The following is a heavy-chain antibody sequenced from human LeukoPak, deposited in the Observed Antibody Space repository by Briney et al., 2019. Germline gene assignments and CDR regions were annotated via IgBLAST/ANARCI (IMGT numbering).Heavy chain of an antibody. CDR2: IKQDGSEK. J-gene: IGHJ4*02. CDR1: GFSLSNYW. D-gene: IGHD7-27*01. CDR3: ARSLPRSGDFDY. V-gene: IGHV3-7*01. Sequence: PGGSLRLSCAASGFSLSNYWMNWVRQAPGEGLEWVANIKQDGSEKNYVDSVKGRFSISRDNAKNSLILQMNSLRDEDTAVYYCARSLPRSGDFDYWGQGTLVTVSS.